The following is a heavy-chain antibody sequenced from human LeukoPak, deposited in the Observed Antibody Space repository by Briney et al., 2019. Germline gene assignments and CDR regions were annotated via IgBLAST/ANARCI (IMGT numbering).Heavy chain of an antibody. D-gene: IGHD1-1*01. V-gene: IGHV4-4*07. CDR2: IYTSGST. CDR3: ARSFTDNFFFEN. J-gene: IGHJ4*02. CDR1: GGSISSYY. Sequence: PSENLSLTCTVSGGSISSYYWSWIRQPAGKGLEWIGRIYTSGSTNYNPSLKSRVTLSLDTSKSQFFLDLTSVTAADTAVYYCARSFTDNFFFENWGQGTLVTVSS.